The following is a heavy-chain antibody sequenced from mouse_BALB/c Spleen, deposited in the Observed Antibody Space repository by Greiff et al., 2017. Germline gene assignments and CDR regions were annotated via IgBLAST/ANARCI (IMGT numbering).Heavy chain of an antibody. CDR2: IYPGDGDT. V-gene: IGHV1-80*01. CDR3: ARPGPYAMDY. CDR1: GYAFSSYW. Sequence: QVQLKESGAELVRPGSSVKISCKASGYAFSSYWMNWVKQRPGQGLEWIGQIYPGDGDTNYNGKFKGKATLTADKSSSTAYMQLSSLTSEDSAVYFCARPGPYAMDYWGQGTSVTVSS. J-gene: IGHJ4*01.